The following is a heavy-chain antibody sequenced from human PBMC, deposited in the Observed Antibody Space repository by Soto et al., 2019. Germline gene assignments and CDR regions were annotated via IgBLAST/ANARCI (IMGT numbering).Heavy chain of an antibody. CDR1: GDSITSGHYY. D-gene: IGHD5-12*01. V-gene: IGHV4-31*03. Sequence: QVQLQESGPGLVKPSQTLSLTCTVSGDSITSGHYYWSWIRQNPGKGLEWFGYFYYSGGTYYNASLTSRVNISGDTSQNQFSLKLTSVTAADTAVYYCARKSGGYDLGGFDHWGQGTLVTVSS. J-gene: IGHJ4*02. CDR2: FYYSGGT. CDR3: ARKSGGYDLGGFDH.